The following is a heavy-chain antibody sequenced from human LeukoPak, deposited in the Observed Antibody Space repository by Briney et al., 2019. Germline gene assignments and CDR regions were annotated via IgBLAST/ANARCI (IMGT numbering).Heavy chain of an antibody. CDR3: ARDRHEQWLLGSFDY. CDR2: ISYRGIT. V-gene: IGHV4-59*11. D-gene: IGHD6-19*01. J-gene: IGHJ4*02. Sequence: PETLSLTCTVSGGSISSHISSWSRQPPGKGLEWIGYISYRGITNYNPSLESRVTISLDTSKKQFSLRLTSVTAADTAVYYCARDRHEQWLLGSFDYWGQGALVAVSS. CDR1: GGSISSHI.